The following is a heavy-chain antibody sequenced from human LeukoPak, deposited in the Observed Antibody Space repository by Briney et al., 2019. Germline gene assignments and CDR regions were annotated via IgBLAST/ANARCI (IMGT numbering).Heavy chain of an antibody. CDR3: AKVTVSSYYYSSGYLEAYYFDY. D-gene: IGHD3-22*01. V-gene: IGHV3-23*01. CDR2: ISGSGGST. CDR1: GFTFSSYA. Sequence: PGGSLRLSCAASGFTFSSYAMSWVRQAPGKGLEWVSAISGSGGSTYDTDSVKGRLTISRDNSKNTLYLQMNSLRAEDTAVYYYAKVTVSSYYYSSGYLEAYYFDYWVQGTLVTVSS. J-gene: IGHJ4*02.